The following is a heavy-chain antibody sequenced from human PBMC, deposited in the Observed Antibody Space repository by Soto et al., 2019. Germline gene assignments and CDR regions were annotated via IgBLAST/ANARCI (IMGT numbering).Heavy chain of an antibody. D-gene: IGHD6-19*01. Sequence: EVQLLESGGGLVQPGGSLRLSCAASGFTFSSYVMSWVRQAPGKGLEWVSSISDSGGGTYYADSVKGRFTISRDNSKNTLHLQMSSLRADDTAVYYCAKALAWEQWPPPGDDYWGQGTLVTVSP. CDR1: GFTFSSYV. CDR3: AKALAWEQWPPPGDDY. J-gene: IGHJ4*02. CDR2: ISDSGGGT. V-gene: IGHV3-23*01.